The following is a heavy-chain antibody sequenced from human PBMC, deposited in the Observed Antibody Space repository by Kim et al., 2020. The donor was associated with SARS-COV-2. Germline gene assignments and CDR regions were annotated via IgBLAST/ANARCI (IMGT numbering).Heavy chain of an antibody. CDR1: GYSISSGYY. CDR3: ASQYCTSSRCYQTYHFDY. V-gene: IGHV4-38-2*02. CDR2: IYHGGST. D-gene: IGHD2-2*01. Sequence: SETLSLTCTVSGYSISSGYYWGWIRQPPGKGLEWIGSIYHGGSTYYNPSLKSRVTISVDTSKNQFSLRLSSVTAADTAVYYCASQYCTSSRCYQTYHFDYWGQGTLVTVSS. J-gene: IGHJ4*02.